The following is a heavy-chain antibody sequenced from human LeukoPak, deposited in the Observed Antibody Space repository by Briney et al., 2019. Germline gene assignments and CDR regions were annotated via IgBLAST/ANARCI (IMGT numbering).Heavy chain of an antibody. CDR2: ISAYNGNT. J-gene: IGHJ4*02. CDR1: GYIFTNYG. V-gene: IGHV1-18*03. D-gene: IGHD3-22*01. Sequence: ASVKVSCKASGYIFTNYGISWVRQAPGQGLEWMGWISAYNGNTNYVQKLQGRVTMTTDTSTRTAYMELRSLRSDDMAMYYCARDKNYYDSREGIDYWGQGTLVTVSS. CDR3: ARDKNYYDSREGIDY.